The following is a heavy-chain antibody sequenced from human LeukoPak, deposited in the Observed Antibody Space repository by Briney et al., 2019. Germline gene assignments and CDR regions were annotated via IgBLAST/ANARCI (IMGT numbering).Heavy chain of an antibody. CDR1: GGSFRGYY. CDR2: INHSGST. D-gene: IGHD3-9*01. J-gene: IGHJ6*03. V-gene: IGHV4-34*01. Sequence: PSETLSLTCAVYGGSFRGYYWSWIRQPPGKGLEWIGEINHSGSTNYNPSLKSRVTISVDTSKNQFSLKLSSVTAADTAVYYCARQYYFDWSSIYYYYYMDVWGKGTTVTISS. CDR3: ARQYYFDWSSIYYYYYMDV.